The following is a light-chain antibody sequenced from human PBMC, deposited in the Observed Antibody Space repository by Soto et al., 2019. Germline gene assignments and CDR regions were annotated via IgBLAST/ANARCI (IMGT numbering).Light chain of an antibody. CDR2: DAS. CDR3: NQRVKRPPT. V-gene: IGKV3-11*01. CDR1: QSVSDY. J-gene: IGKJ4*01. Sequence: EVVLTQSPASLSLSPGDRATLSCRANQSVSDYLGWYQQKPGQPPRLLFFDASSRASGVTNRFSAGGSGTDFTLIISSLQPEDFAVYYVNQRVKRPPTFGGGTK.